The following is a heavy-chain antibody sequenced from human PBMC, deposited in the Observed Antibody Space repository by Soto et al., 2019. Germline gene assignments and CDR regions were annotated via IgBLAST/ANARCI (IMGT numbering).Heavy chain of an antibody. CDR3: ARDPTRTSHPGY. D-gene: IGHD2-2*01. V-gene: IGHV3-11*01. CDR2: ISSSGSTI. CDR1: GFTFSDYY. Sequence: PVGSLRLSCAASGFTFSDYYMSWIGQAPGKGLEWVSYISSSGSTIYYADSVKGRFTISRDNAKNSLYLQMNSLRAEDTAVYYCARDPTRTSHPGYWGQGTLVTVSS. J-gene: IGHJ4*02.